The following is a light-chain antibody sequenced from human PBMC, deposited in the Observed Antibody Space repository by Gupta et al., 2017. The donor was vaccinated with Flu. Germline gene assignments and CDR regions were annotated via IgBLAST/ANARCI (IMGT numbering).Light chain of an antibody. Sequence: NVPTSCSGSSSNSGNNYVSWYQQLPGAAPKLLIYEGNKRPSGIPDRFSGSKSGTSATLGITGLQTGDEADYYCGTWDSSLSAGVFGGGTKLTVL. J-gene: IGLJ3*02. V-gene: IGLV1-51*02. CDR2: EGN. CDR1: SSNSGNNY. CDR3: GTWDSSLSAGV.